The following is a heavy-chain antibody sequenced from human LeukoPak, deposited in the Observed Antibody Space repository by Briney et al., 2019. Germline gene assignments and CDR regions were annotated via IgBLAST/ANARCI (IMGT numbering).Heavy chain of an antibody. V-gene: IGHV3-23*01. Sequence: GGSLRLSCAASGFTFSTYAMNWVRQAPGKGLEWVSGISGSGGRTFYADSVQGQFTISSDNSKNKLYLQMKRLRAEGTGQYYCAKGGYYGSSGGFDSWGQGTLVTGSS. J-gene: IGHJ4*02. CDR2: ISGSGGRT. CDR3: AKGGYYGSSGGFDS. D-gene: IGHD3-22*01. CDR1: GFTFSTYA.